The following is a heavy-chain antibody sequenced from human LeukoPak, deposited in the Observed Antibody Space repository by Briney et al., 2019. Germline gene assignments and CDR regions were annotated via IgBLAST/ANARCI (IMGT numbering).Heavy chain of an antibody. CDR2: IYHSGRT. Sequence: SETLSLTCTVSGYSISSGYYWGWIRQPPGKGLEWIGSIYHSGRTFYNPSLKSRVTISVDTSKNQFSLKLSSVTAADTAVYYCARERGGRTYYYDSSGVYYFDYWGQGTLVTVSS. CDR1: GYSISSGYY. J-gene: IGHJ4*02. D-gene: IGHD3-22*01. CDR3: ARERGGRTYYYDSSGVYYFDY. V-gene: IGHV4-38-2*02.